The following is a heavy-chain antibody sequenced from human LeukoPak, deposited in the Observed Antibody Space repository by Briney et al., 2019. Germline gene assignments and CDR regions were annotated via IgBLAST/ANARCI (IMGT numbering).Heavy chain of an antibody. J-gene: IGHJ4*02. Sequence: PGGSLRLSCSASGFTFSSYAMHWVRQAPGKGLELVSAITSNGGSTYYADSMKGRFIISRHNSKNTLYLQMRSLRAEDTAVYYCVAQAAYYDILTGYSSFDYWGQGTLVTVSS. D-gene: IGHD3-9*01. CDR3: VAQAAYYDILTGYSSFDY. CDR2: ITSNGGST. CDR1: GFTFSSYA. V-gene: IGHV3-64D*09.